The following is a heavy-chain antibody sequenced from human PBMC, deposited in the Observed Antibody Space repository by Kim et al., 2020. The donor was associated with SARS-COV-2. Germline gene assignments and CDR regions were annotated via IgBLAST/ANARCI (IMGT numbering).Heavy chain of an antibody. D-gene: IGHD1-26*01. J-gene: IGHJ4*02. V-gene: IGHV3-7*03. CDR3: ARDLAGGLEY. CDR2: INQDGSDK. CDR1: GFSFSTYW. Sequence: GGSLRLSCAASGFSFSTYWMAWVRQAPGKGLEWVANINQDGSDKNYVDSVRGRFTISRDNAKNSLYLQMNSLRAEDTAVYHCARDLAGGLEYWGQGALVTVSS.